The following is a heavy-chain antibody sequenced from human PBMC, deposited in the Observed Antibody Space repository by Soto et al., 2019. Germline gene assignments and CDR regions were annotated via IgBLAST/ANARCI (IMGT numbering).Heavy chain of an antibody. CDR3: ARDYDSSGSTNDAFDI. CDR1: GGSISSAGYY. J-gene: IGHJ3*02. D-gene: IGHD3-22*01. V-gene: IGHV4-31*11. Sequence: QVQLQESGPGLVKPSQTLSLTCAVSGGSISSAGYYWSWFRQHPGRGLEWIGYIHYTGTTYYNPSLKSRITISVDTSKNQFSLKLNSVTAADTAVYYCARDYDSSGSTNDAFDIWGQGTLVTVSS. CDR2: IHYTGTT.